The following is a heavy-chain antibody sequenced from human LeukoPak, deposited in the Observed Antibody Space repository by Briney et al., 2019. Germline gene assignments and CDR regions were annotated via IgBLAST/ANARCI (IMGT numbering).Heavy chain of an antibody. CDR3: ARENGYEAAAGTWWFDP. V-gene: IGHV6-1*01. D-gene: IGHD6-13*01. J-gene: IGHJ5*02. CDR1: GDSVSSNSAA. Sequence: SQTLSLTCAISGDSVSSNSAAWNWIRQSPSRGLEWLGRTYYRSKWYNDYAVSVKSRITINQDTSKNQFSLQLNSVTPEDTAVYYCARENGYEAAAGTWWFDPWGQGTLVTVSS. CDR2: TYYRSKWYN.